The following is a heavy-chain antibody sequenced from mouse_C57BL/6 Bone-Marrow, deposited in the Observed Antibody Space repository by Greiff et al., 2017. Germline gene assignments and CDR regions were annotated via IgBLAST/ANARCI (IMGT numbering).Heavy chain of an antibody. V-gene: IGHV2-3*01. J-gene: IGHJ1*03. CDR2: IWGDGST. CDR3: ATRGKDYYGSSYGWYFDV. Sequence: VKLQESGPGLVAPSQSLSITCTVSGFSLTSYGVSWVRQPPGKGLEWLGVIWGDGSTNYHSALISRLSISKDNSKSQVFLKLNSLQTDDTATYYCATRGKDYYGSSYGWYFDVWGTGTTVTVSS. CDR1: GFSLTSYG. D-gene: IGHD1-1*01.